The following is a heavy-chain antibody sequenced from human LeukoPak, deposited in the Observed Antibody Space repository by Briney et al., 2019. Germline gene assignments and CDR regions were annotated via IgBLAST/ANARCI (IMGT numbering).Heavy chain of an antibody. V-gene: IGHV3-23*01. J-gene: IGHJ3*02. CDR3: AKGLPTAPRGCYI. CDR1: GFTFSDSA. Sequence: GGSLRLSCAASGFTFSDSAMSWVRQAPGKGLEWVSTINNNGGGTYYADSVKGRFTISRDNSKNTLYLQMNILGAEDTAIYSCAKGLPTAPRGCYIGGQRTMVTLSS. CDR2: INNNGGGT. D-gene: IGHD1-26*01.